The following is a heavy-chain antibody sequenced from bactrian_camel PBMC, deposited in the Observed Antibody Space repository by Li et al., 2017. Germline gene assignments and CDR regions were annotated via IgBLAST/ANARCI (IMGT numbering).Heavy chain of an antibody. J-gene: IGHJ4*01. CDR2: IDSDGRK. D-gene: IGHD2*01. Sequence: HVQLVESGGGSVQAGGSLRLSCKVSGLTFDDYVMGWFRQAPGKKREGVAVIDSDGRKSYADSVRGRFTVSQDNAKNTLYLQMNNLNPEDTAMYYCAAAPTHCYSGDSDYPADALPGVPAEYTYWGQGTQVTVS. V-gene: IGHV3S63*01. CDR3: AAAPTHCYSGDSDYPADALPGVPAEYTY. CDR1: GLTFDDYV.